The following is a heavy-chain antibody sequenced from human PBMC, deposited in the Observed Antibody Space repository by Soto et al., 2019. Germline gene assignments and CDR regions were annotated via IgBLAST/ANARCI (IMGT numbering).Heavy chain of an antibody. D-gene: IGHD2-2*01. CDR1: GYTFTNFG. Sequence: ASVKVSCKASGYTFTNFGVTWVRRFPGQGLEWMGWISAYTDTPNYAQKFQGRVTMTIDTSTSTAYMDLRSLTSDDPAVYYCARVIPGVEAWLDPWGQGTKATVSS. CDR3: ARVIPGVEAWLDP. V-gene: IGHV1-18*01. CDR2: ISAYTDTP. J-gene: IGHJ5*02.